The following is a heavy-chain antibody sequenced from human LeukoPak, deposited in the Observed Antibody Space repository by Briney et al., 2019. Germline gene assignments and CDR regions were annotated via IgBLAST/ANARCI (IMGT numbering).Heavy chain of an antibody. Sequence: TPSETLSLTCTVSGGSISSSSYYWGWMRQPPGKGLEWIGTIYYSGNTYYNPSLKTRVTISVDTSKNQFSLKLTSVTAADTAVYYCASQIGGNWNYFDYWGQGTLVTVSS. D-gene: IGHD4-23*01. V-gene: IGHV4-39*01. CDR2: IYYSGNT. CDR1: GGSISSSSYY. J-gene: IGHJ4*02. CDR3: ASQIGGNWNYFDY.